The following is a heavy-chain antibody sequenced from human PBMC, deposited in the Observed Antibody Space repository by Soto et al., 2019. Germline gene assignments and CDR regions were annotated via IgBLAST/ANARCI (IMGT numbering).Heavy chain of an antibody. CDR2: IRGFSPYT. V-gene: IGHV3-21*01. CDR1: GFTFRTYT. Sequence: EVQLVESGGGLVKPGGSLRLSCISSGFTFRTYTMNWVRQAPGKGLEWVSGIRGFSPYTFYAESVKGRFTISRDNAKNSLYLQLNSLRAEDTAVYYCARGGAYGDYRSDFWGQGTLVTVSS. CDR3: ARGGAYGDYRSDF. D-gene: IGHD4-17*01. J-gene: IGHJ4*02.